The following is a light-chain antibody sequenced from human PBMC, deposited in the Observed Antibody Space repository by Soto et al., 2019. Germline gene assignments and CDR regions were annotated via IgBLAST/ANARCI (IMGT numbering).Light chain of an antibody. V-gene: IGLV2-23*02. CDR3: SSFAGSDTYGV. CDR1: STDVGSYNL. CDR2: EVT. Sequence: QSALTQPASVSGSPGQSITISCTGTSTDVGSYNLVSWYQQHPGRAPKLIICEVTERPSGISNRFSGSKSGSTASLTISGLQPEDEADYFCSSFAGSDTYGVFGGGTQLTVL. J-gene: IGLJ3*02.